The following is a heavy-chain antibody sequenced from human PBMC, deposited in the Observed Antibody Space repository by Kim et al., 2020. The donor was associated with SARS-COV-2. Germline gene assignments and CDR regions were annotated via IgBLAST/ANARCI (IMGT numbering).Heavy chain of an antibody. V-gene: IGHV3-74*01. D-gene: IGHD3-10*01. CDR3: ARGDSYGSGGPLGY. CDR2: IKSDGSIT. J-gene: IGHJ4*02. CDR1: GFTFSSYW. Sequence: GGSLRLSCAASGFTFSSYWMHWVRQAPGKGLVWVSRIKSDGSITSYADSVKGRFTISRDNAKNTLYLQMNSLRAEDTAVYYCARGDSYGSGGPLGYWGQGNLVTFSS.